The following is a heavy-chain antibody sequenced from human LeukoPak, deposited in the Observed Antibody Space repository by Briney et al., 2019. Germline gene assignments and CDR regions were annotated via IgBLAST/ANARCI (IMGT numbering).Heavy chain of an antibody. D-gene: IGHD4-17*01. Sequence: SETLSLTCTVSGGSISSYYWSWIRQPPGKGLEWIGYIYYSGSTTYNPSLKSRVTISIDTSKNQFSLKLSSVTAADTAVYYCARQPGTVTKSFHYYYGMDVWGQGTTVTVSS. CDR2: IYYSGST. J-gene: IGHJ6*02. CDR3: ARQPGTVTKSFHYYYGMDV. V-gene: IGHV4-59*08. CDR1: GGSISSYY.